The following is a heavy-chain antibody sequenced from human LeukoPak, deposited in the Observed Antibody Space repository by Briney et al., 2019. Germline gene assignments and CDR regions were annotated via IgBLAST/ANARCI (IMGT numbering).Heavy chain of an antibody. V-gene: IGHV3-23*01. CDR2: ISGSGGSI. CDR3: AKDAAGATMYVWFDP. J-gene: IGHJ5*02. D-gene: IGHD1-26*01. CDR1: GFTFSSYA. Sequence: GGSLRLSCAASGFTFSSYAMSWVRQAPGKGLGWVSAISGSGGSIYYADSVKGRFTISRDNSKNTLYRQMNSLRAEDTAVYSCAKDAAGATMYVWFDPWGQGTLVTVSS.